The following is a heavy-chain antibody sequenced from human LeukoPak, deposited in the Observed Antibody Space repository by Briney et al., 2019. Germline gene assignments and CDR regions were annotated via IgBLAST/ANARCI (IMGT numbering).Heavy chain of an antibody. D-gene: IGHD2-2*01. J-gene: IGHJ4*02. Sequence: GGSLRLSCAASGFIFTDFYMTWIRQAPGKGLEWVSYISSSGSSKYYTDSMKGRFTISRDNAKNSLYLQMNSLRADDTAVYYCAKVMPLYQLQWGLYDYWGQGTLVTVSS. CDR2: ISSSGSSK. CDR1: GFIFTDFY. V-gene: IGHV3-11*01. CDR3: AKVMPLYQLQWGLYDY.